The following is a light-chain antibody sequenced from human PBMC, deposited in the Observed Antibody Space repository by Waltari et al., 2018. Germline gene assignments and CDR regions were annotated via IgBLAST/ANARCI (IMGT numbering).Light chain of an antibody. CDR1: QSVANY. CDR3: QQRTKWPVT. Sequence: DILLTQSPATLSLSPGDRATLSCRASQSVANYLAWYQQKPGKAPRLLIYAVSNRATDIPARFSGSGSATDFTLTISDLQPEDIAVYYCQQRTKWPVTFGGGTKVEIK. V-gene: IGKV3-11*01. J-gene: IGKJ4*01. CDR2: AVS.